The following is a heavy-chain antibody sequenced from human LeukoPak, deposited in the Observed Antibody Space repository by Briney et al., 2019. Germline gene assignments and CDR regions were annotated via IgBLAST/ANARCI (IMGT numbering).Heavy chain of an antibody. D-gene: IGHD4-23*01. V-gene: IGHV3-30-3*01. J-gene: IGHJ6*02. CDR3: ARGYDGSPRYGMDV. CDR1: GFTFSSYA. CDR2: ISYDGSNK. Sequence: GGSLSLSCEPSGFTFSSYAMHWVRHAPGEGREWVAFISYDGSNKYHVHSVKGRFTISRDNSKNTLYLQMNSRSGEDMALYYCARGYDGSPRYGMDVWGQGTMVTVSS.